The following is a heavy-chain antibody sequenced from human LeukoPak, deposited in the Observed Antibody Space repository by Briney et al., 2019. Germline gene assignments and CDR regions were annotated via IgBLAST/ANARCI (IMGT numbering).Heavy chain of an antibody. CDR3: ARDLLDYGTAYYDVGIFDS. Sequence: PGGSLRLSCEASGFSFSTSGVHWVRQAPGKGLEWMAVISKDGRKNHYADSVKGRSTISRDNSKSTLFLQMNSLRPEDTGIYYCARDLLDYGTAYYDVGIFDSWGQGTRVTVSS. V-gene: IGHV3-30*04. CDR2: ISKDGRKN. D-gene: IGHD3-16*01. CDR1: GFSFSTSG. J-gene: IGHJ4*02.